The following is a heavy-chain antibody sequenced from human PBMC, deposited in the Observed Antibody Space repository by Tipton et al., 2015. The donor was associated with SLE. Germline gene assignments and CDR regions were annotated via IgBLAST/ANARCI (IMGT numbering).Heavy chain of an antibody. J-gene: IGHJ4*02. Sequence: GSLRLSCAASGFIFSTYSMNWVRQAPGKGLEWVSSISGSSRYMYYADSVKGRFTISRDNAKNSLYLQMNSLRVEDTAIYYCARDGIAAAGRNFDYWGQGTLVTVSS. V-gene: IGHV3-21*03. D-gene: IGHD6-13*01. CDR2: ISGSSRYM. CDR1: GFIFSTYS. CDR3: ARDGIAAAGRNFDY.